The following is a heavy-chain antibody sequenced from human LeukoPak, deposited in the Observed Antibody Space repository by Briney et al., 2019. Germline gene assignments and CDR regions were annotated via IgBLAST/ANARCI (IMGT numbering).Heavy chain of an antibody. CDR1: GFTFSSFS. CDR2: IKRDGSEK. J-gene: IGHJ5*02. D-gene: IGHD4-17*01. CDR3: ARWDGDYEGAEWFDP. Sequence: GGSLRLSCAASGFTFSSFSMSWVRQAPGQGLEWVANIKRDGSEKYYVDSVKGRFTISRDNAKNSLYLQMNSLRAEDTAVYYCARWDGDYEGAEWFDPWGQGTLVTVSS. V-gene: IGHV3-7*01.